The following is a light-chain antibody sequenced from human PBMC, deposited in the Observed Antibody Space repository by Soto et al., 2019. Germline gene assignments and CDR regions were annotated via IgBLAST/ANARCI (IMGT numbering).Light chain of an antibody. V-gene: IGLV1-47*01. J-gene: IGLJ1*01. Sequence: QSVLTQPPSVSGTPGQRVTISCSGGISNIATNYVHWFQQLPGTAPKVLSNRDNQRPSEVTDRFSGSKSGTSASLAISGLRSEDEAEYYCAAWDDTVRIYVFGTGTKLTVL. CDR3: AAWDDTVRIYV. CDR1: ISNIATNY. CDR2: RDN.